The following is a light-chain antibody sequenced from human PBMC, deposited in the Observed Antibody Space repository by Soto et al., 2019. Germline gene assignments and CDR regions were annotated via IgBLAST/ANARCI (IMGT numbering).Light chain of an antibody. J-gene: IGLJ1*01. CDR2: SNS. Sequence: QAVVIQPPSASGTPGQRVTVSCSGGSSNIGSYTVNWYQQLPGAAPKLLIYSNSQRPSGVPDRCSASKSGNSASLAISGLQSEDESEYYCAAWDDSLNGYVFGPGTKLTVL. V-gene: IGLV1-44*01. CDR3: AAWDDSLNGYV. CDR1: SSNIGSYT.